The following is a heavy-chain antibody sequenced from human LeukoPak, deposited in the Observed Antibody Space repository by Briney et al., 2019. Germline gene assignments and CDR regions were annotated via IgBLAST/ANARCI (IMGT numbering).Heavy chain of an antibody. CDR2: IYSGGST. J-gene: IGHJ6*02. D-gene: IGHD6-13*01. CDR3: VSAKGIAAAGTRSIYYYGMDV. V-gene: IGHV3-66*01. CDR1: GFTVSSNY. Sequence: GGSLRLSCAAPGFTVSSNYMSWVRQAPGKGLEWVSVIYSGGSTYYADSVKGRFTISRDNSKNTLYLQMNSLRAEDTAVYYCVSAKGIAAAGTRSIYYYGMDVWGQGTTVTVSS.